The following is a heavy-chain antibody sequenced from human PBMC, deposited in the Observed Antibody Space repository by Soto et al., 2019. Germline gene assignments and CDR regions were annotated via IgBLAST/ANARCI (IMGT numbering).Heavy chain of an antibody. D-gene: IGHD2-15*01. J-gene: IGHJ5*02. CDR3: AKWVVAAIFGRLDP. Sequence: GSLRLSCAASGFTFSSYAMSWVRQAPGKGLEWVSAISGSGGSTYYADSVKGRFTISRDNSKSTLYLQMNSLRAEDTAVYYCAKWVVAAIFGRLDPWGQGTLVTVSS. V-gene: IGHV3-23*01. CDR1: GFTFSSYA. CDR2: ISGSGGST.